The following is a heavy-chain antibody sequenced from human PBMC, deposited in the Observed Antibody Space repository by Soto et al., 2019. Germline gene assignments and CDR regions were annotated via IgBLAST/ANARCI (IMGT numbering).Heavy chain of an antibody. CDR3: ARVDGLTMLSSFDY. CDR2: IVGSAGST. J-gene: IGHJ4*02. D-gene: IGHD3-16*01. Sequence: EVQLLESGGGLVQPGGSLRLSCAASGFTFSSYAMNWVRQAPGKGLEWVSIIVGSAGSTYYADSVKGRFTISRDNSKNTLYLQMNSLRAEDTAVYYCARVDGLTMLSSFDYWGQGTLVTVSS. V-gene: IGHV3-23*01. CDR1: GFTFSSYA.